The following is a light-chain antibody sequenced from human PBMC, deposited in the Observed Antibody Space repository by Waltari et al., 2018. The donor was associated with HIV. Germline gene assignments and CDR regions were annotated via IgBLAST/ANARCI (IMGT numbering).Light chain of an antibody. V-gene: IGKV3-20*01. CDR2: GAS. J-gene: IGKJ1*01. CDR3: HHYGRPWT. CDR1: QNINTGY. Sequence: EVVLTQSPGTLSLSPGERATLSCTSSQNINTGYLAWYQQKPGQTPRLFIYGASRRATGIPDRFCGSGSGTDFTLTIHRLETEDFAVYYCHHYGRPWTFGRGTKVEIK.